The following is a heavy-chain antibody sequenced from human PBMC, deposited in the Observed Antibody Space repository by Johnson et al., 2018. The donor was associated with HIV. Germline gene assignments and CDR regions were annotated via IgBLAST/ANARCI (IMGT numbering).Heavy chain of an antibody. J-gene: IGHJ3*02. CDR2: ISYDGTNK. CDR3: AKDLRHVAVNDVFDI. CDR1: GFTFSYYA. D-gene: IGHD6-19*01. Sequence: QVLLVESGGGVVQPGRSLRLSCAASGFTFSYYAMHWVRQVPGKGLEWVAVISYDGTNKYYADSVKGRFTIPRDNSKNTLYLQMNSLRAEDTAVYYCAKDLRHVAVNDVFDIWGQGTVVSVSS. V-gene: IGHV3-30-3*01.